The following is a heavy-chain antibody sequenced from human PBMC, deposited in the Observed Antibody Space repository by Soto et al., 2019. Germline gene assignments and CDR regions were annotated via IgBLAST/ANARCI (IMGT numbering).Heavy chain of an antibody. J-gene: IGHJ5*02. Sequence: SQTLSLTCAISGDSVSSNSASWNLIRQSPSRGLEWLGRTYYRSKWYNDYAVSVKSRITINPDTSKNQFSLQLNSVAPEDTAVYYCVREVAPRGFDPWGQGTLVTVYS. CDR2: TYYRSKWYN. CDR1: GDSVSSNSAS. D-gene: IGHD2-21*01. CDR3: VREVAPRGFDP. V-gene: IGHV6-1*01.